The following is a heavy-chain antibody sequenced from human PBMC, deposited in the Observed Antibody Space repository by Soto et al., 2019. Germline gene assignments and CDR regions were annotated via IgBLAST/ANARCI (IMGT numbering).Heavy chain of an antibody. CDR2: TNTDGSFT. V-gene: IGHV3-74*01. J-gene: IGHJ4*02. D-gene: IGHD5-12*01. CDR3: ARHMSTMPDY. CDR1: GFTCSRDW. Sequence: GYLKLCCVASGFTCSRDWISWVRQAPGKGLVWVSRTNTDGSFTSYADSVKGRFTISRDNAKNTLYLQMNSLRADDTAVYYCARHMSTMPDYCVQGT.